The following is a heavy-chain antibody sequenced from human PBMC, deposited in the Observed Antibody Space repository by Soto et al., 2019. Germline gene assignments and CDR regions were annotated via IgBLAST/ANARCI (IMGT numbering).Heavy chain of an antibody. CDR3: AIYDSSGSRGFQH. V-gene: IGHV4-31*03. J-gene: IGHJ1*01. Sequence: QVQLQESGPGLVKPSQTLSLTCTVSGGSISSGSYYWSWIRQHPGKGLEWIGYIYYRGSTYYNPSLQSRVTISVDTSKNQFSLNLSSVTAADTAVYYCAIYDSSGSRGFQHWGQGTLVTVSS. CDR2: IYYRGST. CDR1: GGSISSGSYY. D-gene: IGHD3-22*01.